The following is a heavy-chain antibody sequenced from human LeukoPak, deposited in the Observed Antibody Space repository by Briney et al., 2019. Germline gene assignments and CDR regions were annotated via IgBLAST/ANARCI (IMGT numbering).Heavy chain of an antibody. CDR2: ISSNGGST. J-gene: IGHJ4*02. CDR3: ARDNFEGDYYFDY. V-gene: IGHV3-64*01. D-gene: IGHD3-9*01. CDR1: GFTFSSYA. Sequence: GGSLRLSCAASGFTFSSYAMHWVRQAPGKGLEYVSAISSNGGSTYYANSVKGRFTISRDNSKNTLYLQMGSLRAEDMAVYYCARDNFEGDYYFDYWGQGTLVTVPS.